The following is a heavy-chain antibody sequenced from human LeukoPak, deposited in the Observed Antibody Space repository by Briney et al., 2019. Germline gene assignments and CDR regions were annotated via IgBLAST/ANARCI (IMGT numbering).Heavy chain of an antibody. CDR3: GRLXGDDFLNGDSIDYCYYGMDV. J-gene: IGHJ6*02. CDR1: GDTFTVYY. Sequence: GASVKVSCKTSGDTFTVYYLHWVRQAPGQGLEWVGSINPNRGDTKYAQQCQGRVTMTRYTSISKHYTELRRLTSDDTVIYYCGRLXGDDFLNGDSIDYCYYGMDVWGQGTRVTV. CDR2: INPNRGDT. D-gene: IGHD3-3*01. V-gene: IGHV1-2*02.